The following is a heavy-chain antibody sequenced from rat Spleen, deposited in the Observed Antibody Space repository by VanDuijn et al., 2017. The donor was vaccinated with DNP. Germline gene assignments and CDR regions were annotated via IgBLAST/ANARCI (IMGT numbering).Heavy chain of an antibody. J-gene: IGHJ4*01. D-gene: IGHD1-5*01. CDR2: ISYDGKST. V-gene: IGHV5-7*01. CDR3: ARHGEVHLRYAMDA. CDR1: GFTFSDYN. Sequence: EVQLVESGGGLVQPGRSLKLSCAASGFTFSDYNMAWVRQAPKSGLEWVATISYDGKSTDYRDSVKGRFTISRDNAKSTLYLQMDSLRSDETASYYCARHGEVHLRYAMDAWGQGTSVTVSS.